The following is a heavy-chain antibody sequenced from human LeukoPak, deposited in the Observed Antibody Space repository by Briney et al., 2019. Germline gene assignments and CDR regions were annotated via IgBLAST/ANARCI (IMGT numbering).Heavy chain of an antibody. CDR3: ATLDGGPLYCSGGSWSRYNWFDP. J-gene: IGHJ5*02. CDR1: GYTLTELS. D-gene: IGHD2-15*01. CDR2: FDPEDGET. Sequence: ASVKVSCKVSGYTLTELSMHWVRQAPGKGLEWWGGFDPEDGETIYAQKFQGRVTMTADTSTDTAYMVLISLRSEDTAVYYCATLDGGPLYCSGGSWSRYNWFDPWGQGTLVTVSS. V-gene: IGHV1-24*01.